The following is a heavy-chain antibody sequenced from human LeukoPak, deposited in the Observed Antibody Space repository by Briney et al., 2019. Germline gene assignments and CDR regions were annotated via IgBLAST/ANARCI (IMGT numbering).Heavy chain of an antibody. D-gene: IGHD2-2*01. V-gene: IGHV3-23*01. CDR2: ISGSGGST. CDR1: GFTFSSYA. Sequence: PGGSLRLSCAASGFTFSSYAMSWVRQAPGKGLEWVSAISGSGGSTYYADSVKGRFTISRDNSKNTLYLQMNSLRAEDTAVYYCAKDVCWTGSSTSCYYFDYWGQGTLVTVSS. CDR3: AKDVCWTGSSTSCYYFDY. J-gene: IGHJ4*02.